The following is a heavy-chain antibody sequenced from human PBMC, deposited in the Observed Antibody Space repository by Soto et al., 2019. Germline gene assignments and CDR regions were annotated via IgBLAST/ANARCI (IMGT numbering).Heavy chain of an antibody. CDR2: INPSGGST. CDR3: ARHLLGQWLVPLSYYGMDV. Sequence: ASVKVSCKASGYTFTSYYMHWVRQAPGQGLEWMGIINPSGGSTSYAQKFQGRVTMTRDTSTSTVYMELSSLRSEDTAVYYCARHLLGQWLVPLSYYGMDVWGQGTTVTVSS. J-gene: IGHJ6*02. V-gene: IGHV1-46*01. CDR1: GYTFTSYY. D-gene: IGHD6-19*01.